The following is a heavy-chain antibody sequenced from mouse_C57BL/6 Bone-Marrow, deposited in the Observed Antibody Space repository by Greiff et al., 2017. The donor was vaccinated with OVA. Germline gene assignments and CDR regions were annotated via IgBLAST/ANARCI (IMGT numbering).Heavy chain of an antibody. Sequence: VQLQQSGAELVRPGTSVKVSCKASGYAFTNYLIEWVKQRPGQGLEWIGVINPGSGGTNYNEKFKGKATLTADKSSSTAYMQLSSLTSEDSAVYFCARSDYGKGDWYFDVWGTGTTVTVSS. V-gene: IGHV1-54*01. CDR1: GYAFTNYL. CDR3: ARSDYGKGDWYFDV. J-gene: IGHJ1*03. D-gene: IGHD2-1*01. CDR2: INPGSGGT.